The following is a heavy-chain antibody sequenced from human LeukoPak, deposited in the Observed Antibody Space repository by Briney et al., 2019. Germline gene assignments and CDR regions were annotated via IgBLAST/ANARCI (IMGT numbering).Heavy chain of an antibody. CDR1: GGSISSYY. Sequence: PSETLSLTCTVSGGSISSYYWSWIRQPPGKGLEWIGYIYYSGSTNYNPSLKSRATISVDTSKNQFSLKLSSVTAADTAVYYCARDADDAFDIWGQGTMVTVSS. CDR2: IYYSGST. CDR3: ARDADDAFDI. V-gene: IGHV4-59*01. J-gene: IGHJ3*02.